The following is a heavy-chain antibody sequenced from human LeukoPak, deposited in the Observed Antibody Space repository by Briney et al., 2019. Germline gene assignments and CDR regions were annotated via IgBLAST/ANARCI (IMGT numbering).Heavy chain of an antibody. Sequence: GASVKVSCKASGYAFIDFAISWVRQAPGQGLEWMGWISAYTGNTNYAQTLQGRVTMTTDTSTATAYMELGGLRSDDTAIYYCAGGESAWPLDYWGQGTLVTVSS. CDR3: AGGESAWPLDY. D-gene: IGHD1-26*01. CDR2: ISAYTGNT. CDR1: GYAFIDFA. J-gene: IGHJ4*02. V-gene: IGHV1-18*01.